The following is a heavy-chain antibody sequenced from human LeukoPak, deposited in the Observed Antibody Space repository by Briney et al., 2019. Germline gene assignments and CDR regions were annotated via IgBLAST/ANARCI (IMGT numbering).Heavy chain of an antibody. V-gene: IGHV4-4*07. Sequence: SETLSLTCTVSGGSISSYYWSWIRQPAGKGLEWIGRIYTTGSTNYNPSLKSRVTMSVDTSKNQFSLRLSSVTAADTAVYYCARGRYYYDGSGYMFDYWGQGTLVTVSS. J-gene: IGHJ4*02. CDR1: GGSISSYY. CDR3: ARGRYYYDGSGYMFDY. D-gene: IGHD3-22*01. CDR2: IYTTGST.